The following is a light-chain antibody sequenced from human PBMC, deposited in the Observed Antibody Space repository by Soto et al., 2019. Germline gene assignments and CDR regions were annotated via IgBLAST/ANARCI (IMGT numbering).Light chain of an antibody. CDR2: RNN. J-gene: IGLJ2*01. CDR1: SSNMGSNY. Sequence: QSVLTQPPSASGTPGQRVTISCSGSSSNMGSNYVYWYQQLPGTTPKLLIYRNNQRSSGVPDRFSGSKSGTSASLAISGLRSEDEADYYCSAWDDSLSVVVFGGGTKLTVL. V-gene: IGLV1-47*01. CDR3: SAWDDSLSVVV.